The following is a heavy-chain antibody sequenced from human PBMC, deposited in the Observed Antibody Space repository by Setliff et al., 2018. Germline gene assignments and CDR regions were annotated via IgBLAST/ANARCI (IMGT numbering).Heavy chain of an antibody. J-gene: IGHJ4*02. CDR2: ITSCGRDT. CDR1: GFTFSIYS. CDR3: AKDRVPDGKWDFDS. Sequence: GGSLRLSCAASGFTFSIYSMNWVRQAPGKGLEWVSVITSCGRDTYYGDSVKGRFTISRDNSQNTVYLQMTNLRVEDTAIYYCAKDRVPDGKWDFDSSGPGILVTVSS. D-gene: IGHD2-8*01. V-gene: IGHV3-23*01.